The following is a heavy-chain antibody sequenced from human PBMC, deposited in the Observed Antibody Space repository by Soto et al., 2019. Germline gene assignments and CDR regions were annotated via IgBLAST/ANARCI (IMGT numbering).Heavy chain of an antibody. CDR2: IIPIFGTA. D-gene: IGHD5-18*01. CDR3: ASGVGEGVDTAMVEFPFDY. Sequence: QVQLVQSGAEVKKPGSSVKVSCKASGGTFSSYAISWVRQAPGQGLEWMGGIIPIFGTANYAQKFQGRVTITADESTSTAYMELSSLRSEDTAVYYCASGVGEGVDTAMVEFPFDYWGQGTLVTVSS. J-gene: IGHJ4*02. CDR1: GGTFSSYA. V-gene: IGHV1-69*12.